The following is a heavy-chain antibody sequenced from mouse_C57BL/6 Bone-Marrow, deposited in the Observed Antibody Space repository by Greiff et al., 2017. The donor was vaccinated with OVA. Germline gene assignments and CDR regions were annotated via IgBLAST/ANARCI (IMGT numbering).Heavy chain of an antibody. D-gene: IGHD3-3*01. CDR1: GYAFPNYL. Sequence: VQLQQSGAELVRPGTSVKVSCKASGYAFPNYLIEWVKQRPGQGLEWIGVINPGSGGTNYNEKFQGKAQLTAAQSSSTAYMPLSSLTSEDSAVYFCAIGGVYAMDYWGQGTSVTVSS. V-gene: IGHV1-54*01. CDR3: AIGGVYAMDY. CDR2: INPGSGGT. J-gene: IGHJ4*01.